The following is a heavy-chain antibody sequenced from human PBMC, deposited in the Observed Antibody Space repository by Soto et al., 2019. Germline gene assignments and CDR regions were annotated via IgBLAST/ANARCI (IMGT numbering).Heavy chain of an antibody. Sequence: ASVKVSCKASGYTFTSYGISWVRQAPGQGLEWMGWISAYNGNTNYAQKLQGRVTMTTDTSTSTAYMELRSLRSDDTAVYYCATGYCSSTSCYAGDAFDTWGQGTMVTVSS. CDR3: ATGYCSSTSCYAGDAFDT. CDR1: GYTFTSYG. D-gene: IGHD2-2*01. CDR2: ISAYNGNT. J-gene: IGHJ3*02. V-gene: IGHV1-18*01.